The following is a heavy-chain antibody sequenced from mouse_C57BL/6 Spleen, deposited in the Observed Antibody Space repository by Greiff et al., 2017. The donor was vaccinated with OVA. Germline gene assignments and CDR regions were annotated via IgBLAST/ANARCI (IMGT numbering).Heavy chain of an antibody. CDR2: INPNNGGT. CDR1: GYTFTDYY. J-gene: IGHJ2*01. V-gene: IGHV1-26*01. CDR3: AREGDWNFDY. Sequence: VQLKQSGPELVKPGASVKISCKASGYTFTDYYMNWVKQSHGKSLEWIGDINPNNGGTSYNQKFKGKATLTVDKSSSTAYMELRSLTSEDSAVYYCAREGDWNFDYWGQGTTLTVSS. D-gene: IGHD3-3*01.